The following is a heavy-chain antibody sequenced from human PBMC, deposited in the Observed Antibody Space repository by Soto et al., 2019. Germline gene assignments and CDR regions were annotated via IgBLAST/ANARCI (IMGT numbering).Heavy chain of an antibody. D-gene: IGHD6-13*01. CDR1: GGSFSSYY. Sequence: QVQLQQWGAGLLKPSETLSLTCAVYGGSFSSYYWSWIRQPPGKGLEWIGEINHSGSTNYNPSLKSRVTISVDTSKNQFSLKLSSVTAADTAVYYCARGSIAAAVSRFDYWGQGTLVTVSS. CDR3: ARGSIAAAVSRFDY. J-gene: IGHJ4*02. CDR2: INHSGST. V-gene: IGHV4-34*01.